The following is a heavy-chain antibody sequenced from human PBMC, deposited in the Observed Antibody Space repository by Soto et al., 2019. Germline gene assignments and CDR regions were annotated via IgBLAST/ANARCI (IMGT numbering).Heavy chain of an antibody. V-gene: IGHV1-69*12. CDR1: GGTFSSYA. D-gene: IGHD4-17*01. CDR3: ARADYGDYVGRHGMDV. J-gene: IGHJ6*02. CDR2: IIPIFGTA. Sequence: QVQLVQSGAEVKKPGSSVKVSCKASGGTFSSYAISWVRQAPGQGLEWMGGIIPIFGTANYAQKFQGRVTITADESTSTAYRELSRLRSEDTAVYYCARADYGDYVGRHGMDVWGQGTTVTVSS.